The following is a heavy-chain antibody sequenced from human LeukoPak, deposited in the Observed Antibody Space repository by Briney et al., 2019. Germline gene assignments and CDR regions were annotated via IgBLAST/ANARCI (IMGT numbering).Heavy chain of an antibody. V-gene: IGHV3-30-3*01. CDR3: ARGGWELLASFDY. D-gene: IGHD1-26*01. J-gene: IGHJ4*02. CDR2: ISYDGSNK. Sequence: PDRSLRLSCAASGFTFSSYAMHWVRQAPGKGLEWVAVISYDGSNKYYADSVKGRFTISRDNSKNTLYLQMNSLRAEDTAVYYCARGGWELLASFDYWGQGTLVTVSS. CDR1: GFTFSSYA.